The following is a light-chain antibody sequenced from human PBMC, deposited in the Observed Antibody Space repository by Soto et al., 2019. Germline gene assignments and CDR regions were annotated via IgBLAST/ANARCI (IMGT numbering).Light chain of an antibody. Sequence: QASRTLADCVYGSRGQSIPTYSTGTISDVVSYNLVSWFQQLPGKVPKLIIYEGTKRPSGVSDRFSGSKSGYTASLTISGLQAEDAADYYCFSYAGNSVYVFGTGTKVTVL. CDR1: ISDVVSYNL. CDR3: FSYAGNSVYV. CDR2: EGT. J-gene: IGLJ1*01. V-gene: IGLV2-23*01.